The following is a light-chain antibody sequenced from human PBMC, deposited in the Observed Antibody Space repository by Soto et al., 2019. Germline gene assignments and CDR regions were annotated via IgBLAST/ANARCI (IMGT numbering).Light chain of an antibody. CDR2: GAS. J-gene: IGKJ5*01. V-gene: IGKV3-15*01. Sequence: EIVMTQSPATLSVSPGERATLSCRASQSVSSNLAWYQQRPGQAPRLLIYGASTRATGIPARFSGTGSGTEFTLTISNLQSEDFTVYYCQQYNNWVITFGQGTRLEIK. CDR1: QSVSSN. CDR3: QQYNNWVIT.